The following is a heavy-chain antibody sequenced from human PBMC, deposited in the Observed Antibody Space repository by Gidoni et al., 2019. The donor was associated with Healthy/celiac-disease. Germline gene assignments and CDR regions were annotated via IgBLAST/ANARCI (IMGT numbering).Heavy chain of an antibody. D-gene: IGHD3-10*01. CDR3: ARELYYYGSGLRYFDY. V-gene: IGHV3-66*02. CDR2: IYSGGST. Sequence: EVQLVESGGGLVQPGGSLRLSCAASGFTVSSNYMSWVRQAPGKGLEWVSVIYSGGSTYYADSVKGRFTISRDNSKNTLYLQMNSLRAEDTAVYYCARELYYYGSGLRYFDYWGQGTLVTVSS. CDR1: GFTVSSNY. J-gene: IGHJ4*02.